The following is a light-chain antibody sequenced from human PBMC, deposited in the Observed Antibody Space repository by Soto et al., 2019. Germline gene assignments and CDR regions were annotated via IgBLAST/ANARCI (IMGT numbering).Light chain of an antibody. V-gene: IGLV1-44*01. CDR1: SSTIGSKT. CDR3: AAWNDSLNGVV. J-gene: IGLJ3*02. CDR2: TTN. Sequence: QSALTQPPSASGTPGQRVTISCSGSSSTIGSKTLNWYQHLPGSAPKLLIHTTNQRPSGVPDRFSGSKSGTSASLAISGLQPEDEADYYCAAWNDSLNGVVFGGGTKLTVL.